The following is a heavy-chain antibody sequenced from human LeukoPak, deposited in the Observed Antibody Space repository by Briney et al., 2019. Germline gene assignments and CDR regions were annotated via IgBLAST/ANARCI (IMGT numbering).Heavy chain of an antibody. J-gene: IGHJ2*01. CDR3: ARDRVTTSSSWYLDL. D-gene: IGHD4-17*01. CDR2: IGSSSTPI. V-gene: IGHV3-48*04. Sequence: QSGGSLRLSCAASGFTFRTYSMTWVRQAPGKGLEWVSYIGSSSTPIYYADSVKGRFTISRDNAKNSLDLQMSSLRAEDTAVYYCARDRVTTSSSWYLDLWGRGTLVTASS. CDR1: GFTFRTYS.